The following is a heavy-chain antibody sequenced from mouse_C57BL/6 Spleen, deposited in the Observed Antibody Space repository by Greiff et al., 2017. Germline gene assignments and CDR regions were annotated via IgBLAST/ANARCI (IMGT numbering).Heavy chain of an antibody. CDR3: ARSLITTVVATSYWYFDV. D-gene: IGHD1-1*01. CDR1: GYTFTSYW. Sequence: QVQLQQPGAELVKPGASVKLSCKASGYTFTSYWMHWVKQRPGQGLEWIGMIHPNSGSTNYNEKFKSKATLTVDKSSSTAYMQLSSLTSEDSAVXYCARSLITTVVATSYWYFDVWGTGTTVTVSS. V-gene: IGHV1-64*01. CDR2: IHPNSGST. J-gene: IGHJ1*03.